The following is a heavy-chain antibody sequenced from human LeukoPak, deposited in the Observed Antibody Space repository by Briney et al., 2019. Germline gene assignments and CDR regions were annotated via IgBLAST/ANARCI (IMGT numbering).Heavy chain of an antibody. V-gene: IGHV3-15*01. J-gene: IGHJ1*01. CDR3: ASAGSGSLVREYFQH. CDR1: GFTFSNAW. CDR2: IKSKIDGGTT. D-gene: IGHD3-10*01. Sequence: GGSLRLSCAASGFTFSNAWMSWVRQAPGKGLEWSGQIKSKIDGGTTESAAPVKGRFTISRDNSKNTLYLQMNSLRAEDTAVYFCASAGSGSLVREYFQHWGQGTLVTVSS.